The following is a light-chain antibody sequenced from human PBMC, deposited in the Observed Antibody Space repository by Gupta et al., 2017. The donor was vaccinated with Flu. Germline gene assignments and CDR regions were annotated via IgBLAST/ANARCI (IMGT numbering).Light chain of an antibody. V-gene: IGKV3-15*01. CDR1: QSISNN. Sequence: EIVMXQSPATLSVSPGERATLSCRASQSISNNLAWYQQKPGQAPRLLIYDASTRATDIPGRFSGSGSGTEFSLTISSLQSEDFAVYYCQQYNNWLETFGQGTKVEIK. CDR2: DAS. J-gene: IGKJ1*01. CDR3: QQYNNWLET.